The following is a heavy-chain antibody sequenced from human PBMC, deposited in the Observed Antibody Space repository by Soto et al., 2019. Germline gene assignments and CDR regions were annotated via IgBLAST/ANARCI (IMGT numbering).Heavy chain of an antibody. CDR3: ARVVDLGPGRGYSYGLEYYGMDV. V-gene: IGHV4-61*01. CDR2: IYYSGST. D-gene: IGHD5-18*01. J-gene: IGHJ6*02. Sequence: PSETLSLTCTVSGGSVSSGSYYWSWIRQPPGKGLEWIGYIYYSGSTNYNPSLKSRVTISVGTSKNQFSLKLSSVAAADTAVYYCARVVDLGPGRGYSYGLEYYGMDVWGQGTTVTVSS. CDR1: GGSVSSGSYY.